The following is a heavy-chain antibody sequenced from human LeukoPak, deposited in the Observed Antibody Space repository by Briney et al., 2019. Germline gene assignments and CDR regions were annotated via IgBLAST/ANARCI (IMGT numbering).Heavy chain of an antibody. CDR2: IKQDGSEK. CDR1: GFTFSSYW. V-gene: IGHV3-7*03. Sequence: PGGSLRLSCAASGFTFSSYWMSWVRQAPGKGLEWAANIKQDGSEKYYVDSVKGRFTISRDNAKNSLYLQMNSLRAEDTAVYYCARARGYSRSGYYYYYYMDVWGKGTTVTVSS. J-gene: IGHJ6*03. D-gene: IGHD6-13*01. CDR3: ARARGYSRSGYYYYYYMDV.